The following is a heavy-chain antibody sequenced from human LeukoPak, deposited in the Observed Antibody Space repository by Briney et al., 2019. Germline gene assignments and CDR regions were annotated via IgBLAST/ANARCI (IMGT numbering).Heavy chain of an antibody. D-gene: IGHD6-13*01. CDR1: GYSISSGYY. CDR3: ARAQTGYSSSWYIFGGWYMDV. V-gene: IGHV4-38-2*02. CDR2: INHSGST. Sequence: SETLSLTCTVSGYSISSGYYWGWIRQPPGKGLEWIGEINHSGSTNYNPSLKSRVTISVDTSKNQFSLKLSSVTAADTAVYYCARAQTGYSSSWYIFGGWYMDVWGKGTTVTVSS. J-gene: IGHJ6*03.